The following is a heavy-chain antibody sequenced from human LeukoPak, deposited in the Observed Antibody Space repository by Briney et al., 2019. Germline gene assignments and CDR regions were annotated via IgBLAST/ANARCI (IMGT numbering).Heavy chain of an antibody. CDR2: ISYDGSNK. CDR1: GFTFSSYA. V-gene: IGHV3-30-3*01. D-gene: IGHD2-21*02. J-gene: IGHJ4*02. CDR3: ARAIVAYCGGDCYSVHFDY. Sequence: GGSLRLSCAASGFTFSSYAMHWVRQAPGKGLEWVAVISYDGSNKYYADSVKGRFTISRDNSKNTLYLQMNSLRAEDTAVYYCARAIVAYCGGDCYSVHFDYWGQGTLVTVSS.